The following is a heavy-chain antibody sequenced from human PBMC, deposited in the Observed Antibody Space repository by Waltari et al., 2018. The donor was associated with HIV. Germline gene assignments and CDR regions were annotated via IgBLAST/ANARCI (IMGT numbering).Heavy chain of an antibody. CDR3: ARGGSVATREANWFDP. V-gene: IGHV5-51*01. D-gene: IGHD1-1*01. J-gene: IGHJ5*02. CDR1: GFSFTNYW. CDR2: INPDDCNP. Sequence: EVQLVQSGAEVKKPGESLKISCMGSGFSFTNYWIGWVLQMPGKGLEWVGFINPDDCNPSYRPAFQRQVTISADKSISSAYLQWSRLKASDTAMYYCARGGSVATREANWFDPWGQGTLVTVSS.